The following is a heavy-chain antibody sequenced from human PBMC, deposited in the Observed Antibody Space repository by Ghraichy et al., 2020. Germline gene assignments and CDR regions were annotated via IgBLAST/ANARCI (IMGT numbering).Heavy chain of an antibody. CDR2: IYYSGST. D-gene: IGHD2-15*01. V-gene: IGHV4-61*01. CDR1: GGSVSSGSYY. Sequence: SETLSLTCTVSGGSVSSGSYYWTWIRQPPGKGLEWIGHIYYSGSTYYNPSLRSRVTISVETSKNQFSLKLTSLTAADAAVYYCARSDIVVVVAAMEEAFDIWGQGTMVTVSS. J-gene: IGHJ3*02. CDR3: ARSDIVVVVAAMEEAFDI.